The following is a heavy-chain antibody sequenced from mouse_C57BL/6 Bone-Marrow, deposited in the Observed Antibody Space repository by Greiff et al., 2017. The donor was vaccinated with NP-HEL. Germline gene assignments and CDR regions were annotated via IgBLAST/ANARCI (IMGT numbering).Heavy chain of an antibody. D-gene: IGHD2-2*01. CDR1: GYTFTDHT. CDR3: ARRGVTTGYYYAMDY. V-gene: IGHV1-78*01. CDR2: IYPRDGST. Sequence: VQGVKSDAELVKPGASVKISCKVSGYTFTDHTIHWMKQRPEQGLEWIGYIYPRDGSTKYNEKFKGKATLTADKSSSTAYMQLNSLTSEDSAVYFCARRGVTTGYYYAMDYWGQGTSVTVSS. J-gene: IGHJ4*01.